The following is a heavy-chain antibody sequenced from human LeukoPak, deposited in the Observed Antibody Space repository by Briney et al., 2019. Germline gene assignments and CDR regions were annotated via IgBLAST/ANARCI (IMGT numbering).Heavy chain of an antibody. CDR1: GGTFSSYA. V-gene: IGHV1-69*13. CDR3: ARGSPPPPRYCSSTSCYYYYYYMDV. CDR2: IIPIFGTA. Sequence: ASVKVSRKASGGTFSSYAISWVRQAPGQGLEWMGGIIPIFGTANYAQKFQGRVTITADESTSTAYMELSSLRSEDTAVYYCARGSPPPPRYCSSTSCYYYYYYMDVWGKGTTVTVSS. D-gene: IGHD2-2*01. J-gene: IGHJ6*03.